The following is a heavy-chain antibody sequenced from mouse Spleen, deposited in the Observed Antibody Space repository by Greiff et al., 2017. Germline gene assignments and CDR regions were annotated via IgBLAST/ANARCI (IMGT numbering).Heavy chain of an antibody. Sequence: EVMLVESGGGLVKPGGSLKLSCAASGFTFSSYTMSWVRQTPEKRLEWVATISGGGGNTYYPDSVKGRFTISRDNAKNTLYLQMSSLRSEDTALYYCARHSSGFAYWGQGTLVTVSA. D-gene: IGHD1-1*01. CDR1: GFTFSSYT. V-gene: IGHV5-9*01. CDR3: ARHSSGFAY. J-gene: IGHJ3*01. CDR2: ISGGGGNT.